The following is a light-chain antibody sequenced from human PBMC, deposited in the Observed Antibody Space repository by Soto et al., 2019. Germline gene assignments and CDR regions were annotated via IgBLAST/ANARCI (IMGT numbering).Light chain of an antibody. CDR1: QGIGST. V-gene: IGKV3-15*01. CDR2: DSS. CDR3: QQYGSSGT. J-gene: IGKJ1*01. Sequence: EIVLTQSPAALSVSPGERVTLSCRASQGIGSTLAWYQQKPGQTPRLLIYDSSTRAIGIPTRFSGSGSGTEFTLTISSLQSEDFAVYYCQQYGSSGTFGQGTKVDIK.